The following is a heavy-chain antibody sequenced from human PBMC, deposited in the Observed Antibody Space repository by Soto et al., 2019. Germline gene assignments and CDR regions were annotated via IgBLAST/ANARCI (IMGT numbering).Heavy chain of an antibody. CDR3: ARDPGHDENEYDTFDY. J-gene: IGHJ4*02. V-gene: IGHV3-30-3*01. CDR1: GFTFSNSA. D-gene: IGHD3-22*01. CDR2: ISGAGTST. Sequence: QVQLVESGGGVVQPGRSLRLSCAASGFTFSNSAMHWVRQAPGKGLEWVAVISGAGTSTYYADSVKGRFTISRDNSEDTVYVQLNSLRSEDTDVYHCARDPGHDENEYDTFDYWGQGTLVTVSS.